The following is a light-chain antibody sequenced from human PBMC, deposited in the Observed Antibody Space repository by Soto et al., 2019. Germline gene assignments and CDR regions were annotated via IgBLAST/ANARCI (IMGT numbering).Light chain of an antibody. J-gene: IGKJ4*01. CDR3: LQHNSYPLT. Sequence: SPSSLSASTGDRVTITCRASQGISSYLAWYQQKPGKAPKLLIYAASTLQSGVPSRFSGSGSGTEFTLTISSLQPEDFATYYCLQHNSYPLTFGGGTKVDIK. V-gene: IGKV1-8*01. CDR1: QGISSY. CDR2: AAS.